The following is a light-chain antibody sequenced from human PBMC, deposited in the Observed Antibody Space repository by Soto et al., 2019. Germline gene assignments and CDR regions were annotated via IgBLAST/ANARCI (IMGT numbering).Light chain of an antibody. J-gene: IGKJ4*01. CDR3: QQRSNWPLT. Sequence: EIVMTQSPATLSVSPGERATLSCRAGQNIHTNLAWYQQKPGQAPRLLFYGASTGATGLPARFSGSGSGTEFTLTINSLQAEDCAVYYCQQRSNWPLTFGGGTKVDIK. V-gene: IGKV3-15*01. CDR2: GAS. CDR1: QNIHTN.